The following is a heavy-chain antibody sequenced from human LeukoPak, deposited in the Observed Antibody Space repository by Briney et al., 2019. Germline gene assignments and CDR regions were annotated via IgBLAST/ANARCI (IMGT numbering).Heavy chain of an antibody. D-gene: IGHD6-19*01. Sequence: SETLSLTCTVSGGSISSYCWSWIRQPPGKGLEWIGHIYYSGSTNYSPSLKSRVTISIDTSKNQFSLKLSSVTAADTAVYYCARDSGSGTYYWGQGTLVTVSS. CDR1: GGSISSYC. V-gene: IGHV4-59*01. CDR2: IYYSGST. J-gene: IGHJ4*02. CDR3: ARDSGSGTYY.